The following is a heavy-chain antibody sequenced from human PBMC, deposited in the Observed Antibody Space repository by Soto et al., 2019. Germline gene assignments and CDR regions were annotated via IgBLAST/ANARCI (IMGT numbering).Heavy chain of an antibody. CDR1: GGSISSYY. CDR3: ASSMVRGVIMAPAYGMDV. Sequence: SETLSLTCTVSGGSISSYYWSWIRQPPWKGLEWIGYIYYSGSTNYNPSLKSRVTISVDTSKNQFSLKLSSVTAADTAVYYCASSMVRGVIMAPAYGMDVWGQGTTVTVS. D-gene: IGHD3-10*01. V-gene: IGHV4-59*01. J-gene: IGHJ6*02. CDR2: IYYSGST.